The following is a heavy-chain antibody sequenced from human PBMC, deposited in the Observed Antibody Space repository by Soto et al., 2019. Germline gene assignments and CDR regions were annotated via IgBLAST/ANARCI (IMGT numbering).Heavy chain of an antibody. CDR3: ARMVRSYYGMDV. D-gene: IGHD3-10*01. CDR2: IKQDGSEK. Sequence: PGGSLRLSCVASGFTFSSYWMSWVRQAPGKGLEWVANIKQDGSEKYYVDSVKGRFTISRDNAKNSLYLQMNSLRAEDTAVYYCARMVRSYYGMDVWGQGTTVTVS. V-gene: IGHV3-7*01. J-gene: IGHJ6*02. CDR1: GFTFSSYW.